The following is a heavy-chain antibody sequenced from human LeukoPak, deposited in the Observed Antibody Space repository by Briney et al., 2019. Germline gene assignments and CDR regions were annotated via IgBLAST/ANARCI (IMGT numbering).Heavy chain of an antibody. D-gene: IGHD2-15*01. V-gene: IGHV6-1*01. J-gene: IGHJ6*02. Sequence: SQTRSLTCTISGDNVSSNSAAWNWIRQSPSRGLEWLGRTYYRSKWYNDYAVSVKGRITINPDTSKNQFSLQLNSVTPEDTAVYYCARVPSVVVAATGAADVWGQGTTVTVSS. CDR3: ARVPSVVVAATGAADV. CDR2: TYYRSKWYN. CDR1: GDNVSSNSAA.